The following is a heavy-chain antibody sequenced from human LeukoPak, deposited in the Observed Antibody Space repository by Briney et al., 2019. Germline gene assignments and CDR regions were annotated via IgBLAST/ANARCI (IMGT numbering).Heavy chain of an antibody. CDR2: ISYSGST. D-gene: IGHD3-22*01. CDR1: GDSISTGSYY. CDR3: ARRRADSSGYLDK. V-gene: IGHV4-39*01. J-gene: IGHJ4*02. Sequence: PSETLSLTCTVSGDSISTGSYYWGWIRQPPGKGLEWIGIISYSGSTYYNPSLKSRVTISVDTSENQFSLKLNSVTAADTAVYYCARRRADSSGYLDKWRQGTLVTVSS.